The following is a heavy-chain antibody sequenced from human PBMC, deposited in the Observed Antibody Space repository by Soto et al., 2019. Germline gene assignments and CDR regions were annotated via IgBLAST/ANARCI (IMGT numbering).Heavy chain of an antibody. Sequence: QITLKESGPTLVKPTQTLTLTCTFSGFSLCTSGVGVGWIRQPPGKALEWLALIYWDDDQRYSASLKSPLTLTKDTSKNQVGRTLTKMGPVVTVSYSCAHTAYYYDRSRYYSAFQVIAYWGQGSLVTVSS. CDR2: IYWDDDQ. J-gene: IGHJ4*02. V-gene: IGHV2-5*02. CDR1: GFSLCTSGVG. CDR3: AHTAYYYDRSRYYSAFQVIAY. D-gene: IGHD3-22*01.